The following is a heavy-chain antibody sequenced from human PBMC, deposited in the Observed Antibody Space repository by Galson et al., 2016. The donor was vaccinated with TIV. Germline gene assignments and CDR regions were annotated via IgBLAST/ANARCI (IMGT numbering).Heavy chain of an antibody. V-gene: IGHV3-66*02. CDR3: ARERRQCGNECVLQYYYGMDV. CDR1: GFPVSDNY. J-gene: IGHJ6*02. D-gene: IGHD4-23*01. CDR2: IHTGGNT. Sequence: SLRLSCAASGFPVSDNYMTWVRRAPGTGLEWVSIIHTGGNTNYADSVRGRFTIASDNAKNTVDLQMSRWRAEDAAVYYCARERRQCGNECVLQYYYGMDVWGRGTAVTVSS.